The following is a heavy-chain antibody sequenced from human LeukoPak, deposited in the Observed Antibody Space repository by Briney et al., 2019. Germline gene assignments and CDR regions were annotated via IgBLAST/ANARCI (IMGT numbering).Heavy chain of an antibody. CDR2: ISGSGGST. J-gene: IGHJ4*02. D-gene: IGHD6-19*01. CDR3: AFLAVEYGG. V-gene: IGHV3-23*01. CDR1: GFTFSSYR. Sequence: GGSLRLSCAASGFTFSSYRMNWVRQAPGKGLEWVSAISGSGGSTYYADSVKGRFTISRDNPKNTLYLQMNSLRAEDTAVYYCAFLAVEYGGWGQGTLVTVSS.